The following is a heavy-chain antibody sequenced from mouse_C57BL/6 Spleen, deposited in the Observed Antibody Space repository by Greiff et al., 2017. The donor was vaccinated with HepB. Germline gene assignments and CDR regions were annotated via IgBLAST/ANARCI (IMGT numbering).Heavy chain of an antibody. J-gene: IGHJ3*01. V-gene: IGHV1-15*01. CDR3: TRGVSTY. CDR2: IDPETGGT. Sequence: VQLVESGAELVRPGASVTLSCKASGYTFTDYEMHWVKQTPVHGLEWIGAIDPETGGTAYNQKFKGKAILTADKSSSTAYMELRSLTSEDSAVYYCTRGVSTYWGQGTLVTVSA. CDR1: GYTFTDYE.